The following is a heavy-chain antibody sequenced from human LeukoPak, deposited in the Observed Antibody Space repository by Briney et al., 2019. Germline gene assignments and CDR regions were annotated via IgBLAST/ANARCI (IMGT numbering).Heavy chain of an antibody. D-gene: IGHD6-19*01. CDR2: INHSGST. V-gene: IGHV4-34*01. J-gene: IGHJ4*02. Sequence: SETLSLTCTVSGVSISSYYWSWIRQPPGKGLEWIGEINHSGSTNYNPSLKSRVTISVDTSKNQFSLKLSSVTAADTAVYYCARDSGYSSGWSWGQGTLVTVSS. CDR3: ARDSGYSSGWS. CDR1: GVSISSYY.